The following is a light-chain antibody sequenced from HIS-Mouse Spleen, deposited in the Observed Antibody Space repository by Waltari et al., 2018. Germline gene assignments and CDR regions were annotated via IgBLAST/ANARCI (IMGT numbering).Light chain of an antibody. V-gene: IGKV1-8*01. CDR2: AAY. CDR1: QGISSY. CDR3: QQYYSYPYT. Sequence: AIRMTQSPSSFSASTGDRVTITCRASQGISSYLAWYQQKPGKAPKLLIYAAYTLQSGVPSRFSGSGSGTDFTLTISCLQSEDFATYYCQQYYSYPYTFGQGTKLEIK. J-gene: IGKJ2*01.